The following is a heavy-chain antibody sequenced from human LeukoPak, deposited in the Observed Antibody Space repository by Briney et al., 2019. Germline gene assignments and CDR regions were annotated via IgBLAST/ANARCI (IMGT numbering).Heavy chain of an antibody. CDR1: GYTFTRYY. D-gene: IGHD6-19*01. V-gene: IGHV1-2*02. J-gene: IGHJ5*02. CDR3: ARGGNNGLYFPEPSLDL. Sequence: ASVKVSCKASGYTFTRYYMHWVRQAPGQGLEWMGLINPKSGGTHYAQKFQGRVTMTRDTSTRAVYMELSRLRSEDTAVYYCARGGNNGLYFPEPSLDLWGQGTLVTVST. CDR2: INPKSGGT.